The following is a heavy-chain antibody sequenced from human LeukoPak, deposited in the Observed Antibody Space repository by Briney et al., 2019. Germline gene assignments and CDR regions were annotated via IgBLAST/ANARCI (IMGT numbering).Heavy chain of an antibody. J-gene: IGHJ4*02. CDR2: ISGSGGST. D-gene: IGHD3-10*01. V-gene: IGHV3-23*01. CDR1: GFTFSSYA. CDR3: AKYMVRGVISPSPAFDY. Sequence: PGGFLRLSCAASGFTFSSYAMSWVRQAPGKGLEWVSAISGSGGSTYYADSVKGRFTISRDNSKNTLYLQMNSLRAEDTAVYYCAKYMVRGVISPSPAFDYWGQGTLVTVSS.